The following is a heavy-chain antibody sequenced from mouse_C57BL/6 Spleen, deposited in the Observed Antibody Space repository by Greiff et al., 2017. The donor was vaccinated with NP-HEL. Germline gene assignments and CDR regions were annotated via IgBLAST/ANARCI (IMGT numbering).Heavy chain of an antibody. J-gene: IGHJ1*03. CDR2: ISYDGSN. Sequence: VQLQQSGPGLVKPSQSLSLTCSVTGYSITSGYYWNWIRQFPGNKLEWMGYISYDGSNNYNPSLKNRISITRDTSKNQFFLKLNSVTTEDTATYYCARGNFDVWGTGTTVTVSS. V-gene: IGHV3-6*01. CDR3: ARGNFDV. CDR1: GYSITSGYY.